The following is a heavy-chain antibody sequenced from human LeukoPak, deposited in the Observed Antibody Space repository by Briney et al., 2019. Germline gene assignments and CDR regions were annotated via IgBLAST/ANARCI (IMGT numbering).Heavy chain of an antibody. CDR1: GGSVTSSNW. CDR3: ARKDYGDYGQFDY. CDR2: IYHSGST. V-gene: IGHV4-4*02. Sequence: PSGTLSLTCAVSGGSVTSSNWWSWVRQPPGKGLEWIGEIYHSGSTNYNPSLKSRVTISVDKSKNQFSLKLSSVTAADTAVYYCARKDYGDYGQFDYWGQGTLVTVSS. J-gene: IGHJ4*02. D-gene: IGHD4-17*01.